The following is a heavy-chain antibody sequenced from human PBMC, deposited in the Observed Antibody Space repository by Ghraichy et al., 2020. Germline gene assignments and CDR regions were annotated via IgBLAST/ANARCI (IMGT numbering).Heavy chain of an antibody. CDR1: GFTFSSYA. V-gene: IGHV3-23*01. D-gene: IGHD2-21*02. J-gene: IGHJ4*02. CDR3: AKDRGAYCGGDCYSLFDY. CDR2: ISGRGGIT. Sequence: GGSLRLSCAASGFTFSSYAMSWVRQAPGKGLEWVSTISGRGGITYSADSVKGRFTISRDNSKNTLYLQMNSLRAEDTAVYYCAKDRGAYCGGDCYSLFDYWGQGTLVTVSS.